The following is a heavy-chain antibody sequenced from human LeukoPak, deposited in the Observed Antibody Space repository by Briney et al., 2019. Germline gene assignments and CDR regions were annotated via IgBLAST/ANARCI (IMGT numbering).Heavy chain of an antibody. CDR1: GYPFASYG. V-gene: IGHV1-18*01. CDR2: ISAYKGNT. Sequence: AASVTVSCKASGYPFASYGISWVRRAPGQGLEWMGWISAYKGNTNYAQKFQGRVTMTTDTSTSTAYMELRSLRSDDTAVYYCARDHGGKVDRYFDLWGRGTLVTVSS. D-gene: IGHD2-15*01. CDR3: ARDHGGKVDRYFDL. J-gene: IGHJ2*01.